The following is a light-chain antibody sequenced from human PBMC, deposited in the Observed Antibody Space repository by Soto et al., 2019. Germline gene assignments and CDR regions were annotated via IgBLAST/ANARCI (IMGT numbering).Light chain of an antibody. J-gene: IGLJ1*01. Sequence: QSVLTQPPSASGTPGQRVTISCSGSSSNIGSNYVHWYQQLPGTAPKLLIYDNSHRPSGVPDRFSGSKSGTSASLAITGLQPEDEADYYCQSYDSNLSGYVFGTGTKVTVL. CDR3: QSYDSNLSGYV. V-gene: IGLV1-40*01. CDR2: DNS. CDR1: SSNIGSNY.